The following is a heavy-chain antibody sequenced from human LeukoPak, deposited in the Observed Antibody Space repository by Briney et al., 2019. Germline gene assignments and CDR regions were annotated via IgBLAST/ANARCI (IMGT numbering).Heavy chain of an antibody. J-gene: IGHJ6*03. V-gene: IGHV4-4*07. CDR2: MYTSGST. D-gene: IGHD6-13*01. CDR1: GGSISNHF. Sequence: SETLSLTCTVSGGSISNHFWNWIRQPAGKGLEWIGRMYTSGSTHYNPSLKSRVTMSLDTSKNQLSLKLSSVTAADTAVYYCAREDSSSWKYYSYYMDVWGKGTTVTVS. CDR3: AREDSSSWKYYSYYMDV.